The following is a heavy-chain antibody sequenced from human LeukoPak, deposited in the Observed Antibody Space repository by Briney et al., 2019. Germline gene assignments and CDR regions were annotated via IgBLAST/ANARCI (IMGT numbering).Heavy chain of an antibody. Sequence: PSETLSLTCAVSGYSTSSDNYWVWIRQPPGQGLEWIGSIYYSGSTYYNPSLKSRVTISVDTSKNQFSLKLSSVTAADTAVYYCAMNKGGNLDYWGQGTLVTVSS. D-gene: IGHD2-15*01. V-gene: IGHV4-38-2*01. CDR2: IYYSGST. J-gene: IGHJ4*02. CDR1: GYSTSSDNY. CDR3: AMNKGGNLDY.